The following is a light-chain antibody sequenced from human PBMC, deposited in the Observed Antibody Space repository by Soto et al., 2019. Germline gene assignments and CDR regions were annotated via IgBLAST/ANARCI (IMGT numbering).Light chain of an antibody. Sequence: EIVLAQSPGSLSLSPGETATLSCRASQTVSSNLVWYQQKPGQAPRLLIYDASNRAPGIPARFIGSGSGTDFTLTIDSLEPEEFAVYYCQQRYDWPLPFGGGTKVEIK. V-gene: IGKV3-11*01. J-gene: IGKJ4*01. CDR2: DAS. CDR3: QQRYDWPLP. CDR1: QTVSSN.